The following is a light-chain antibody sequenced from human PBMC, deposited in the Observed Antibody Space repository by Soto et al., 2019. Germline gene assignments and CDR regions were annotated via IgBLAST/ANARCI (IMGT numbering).Light chain of an antibody. CDR1: QSVSSN. V-gene: IGKV3-15*01. CDR3: HQYNNWPPWT. J-gene: IGKJ1*01. Sequence: EIVLTQSPATLSLSPGERGTLSCRASQSVSSNLAWYQQKPGQAPRLLIYGASTRATGIPARFSGSGSGTEFTLTISSLQYEDYAVYYCHQYNNWPPWTFGQGTKVDI. CDR2: GAS.